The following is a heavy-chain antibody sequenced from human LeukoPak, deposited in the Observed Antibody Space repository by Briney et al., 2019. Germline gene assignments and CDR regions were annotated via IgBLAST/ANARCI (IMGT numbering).Heavy chain of an antibody. CDR2: ISYDGSNK. V-gene: IGHV3-30*04. Sequence: GGSLRLSCAASGFTFSSYAMHWVRQAPGKGLEWVAVISYDGSNKYYADSVKGRFTISRDNSKNTLYLQMNSLRAEDTAVYYCARVTTAGSYYMDVWGTGTTVIVSS. CDR3: ARVTTAGSYYMDV. J-gene: IGHJ6*03. D-gene: IGHD6-19*01. CDR1: GFTFSSYA.